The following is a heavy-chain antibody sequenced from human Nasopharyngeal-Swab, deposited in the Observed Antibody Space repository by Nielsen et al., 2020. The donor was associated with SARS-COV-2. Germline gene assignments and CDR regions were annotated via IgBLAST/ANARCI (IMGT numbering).Heavy chain of an antibody. J-gene: IGHJ6*02. Sequence: GESLKISCAASGFTFSSYAMSWVRQAPGKGLEWVSAISGCGGSTYYADSVKCRFTISRDNSKNTLYPQMNSLRAEDTAVYYCAKDLRSSSMGGMDVWGQGTTVTVSS. CDR1: GFTFSSYA. D-gene: IGHD6-13*01. V-gene: IGHV3-23*01. CDR3: AKDLRSSSMGGMDV. CDR2: ISGCGGST.